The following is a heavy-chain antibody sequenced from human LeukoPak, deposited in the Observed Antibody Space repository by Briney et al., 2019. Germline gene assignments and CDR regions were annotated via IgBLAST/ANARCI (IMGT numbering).Heavy chain of an antibody. CDR2: MNPNSGNT. V-gene: IGHV1-8*01. CDR3: ARDSIAARQDY. D-gene: IGHD6-6*01. Sequence: GAPVKVSCKASGYTFTSYDINWVRQATGQGLEWMGWMNPNSGNTGYAQKFQGRVTMTRNTSISTAYMELSSLRSEDAAVYYCARDSIAARQDYWGQGTLVTVSS. J-gene: IGHJ4*02. CDR1: GYTFTSYD.